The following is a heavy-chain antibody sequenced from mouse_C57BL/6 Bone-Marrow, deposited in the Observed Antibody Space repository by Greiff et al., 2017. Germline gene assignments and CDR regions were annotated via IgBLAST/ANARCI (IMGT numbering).Heavy chain of an antibody. CDR1: GFNIKNTY. V-gene: IGHV14-3*01. Sequence: VHVKQSVAELVRPGASVKLSCTASGFNIKNTYMHWVKQRPEQGLEWIGRIDPANGNTKYAPKFQGKATITADTSSNTAYLQLSSLTSEDTAIYYCAGYDYNASFYAMDYWGQGTSVTVSS. D-gene: IGHD2-4*01. CDR3: AGYDYNASFYAMDY. CDR2: IDPANGNT. J-gene: IGHJ4*01.